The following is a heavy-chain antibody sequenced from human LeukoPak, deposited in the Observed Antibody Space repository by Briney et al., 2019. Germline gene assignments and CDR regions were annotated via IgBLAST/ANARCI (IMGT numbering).Heavy chain of an antibody. CDR1: GFTFSSYS. CDR3: ARGNGDYVPLDAFDI. V-gene: IGHV3-21*01. D-gene: IGHD4-17*01. J-gene: IGHJ3*02. CDR2: ISSSSSYI. Sequence: GGSLRLSCAASGFTFSSYSMNWVRQAPGKGLEWVSSISSSSSYIYYADSVKGRFTISRDNAKNSLYPQMNSLRAEDTAVYYCARGNGDYVPLDAFDIWGQGTMVTVSS.